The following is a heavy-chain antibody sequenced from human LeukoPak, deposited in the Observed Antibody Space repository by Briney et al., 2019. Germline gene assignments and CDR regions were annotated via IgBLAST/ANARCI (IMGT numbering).Heavy chain of an antibody. CDR3: ASDQYSSSWYGYAFDI. J-gene: IGHJ3*02. CDR1: GFTFSSYS. D-gene: IGHD6-13*01. Sequence: PGGSLRLSCAASGFTFSSYSMNWVRQAPGKGLEWVSSISSSSSYIYYADSVKGRFTISRDNAKNSLYLQMNSLRAEDTAVYYCASDQYSSSWYGYAFDIWGQGTMVTVSS. V-gene: IGHV3-21*04. CDR2: ISSSSSYI.